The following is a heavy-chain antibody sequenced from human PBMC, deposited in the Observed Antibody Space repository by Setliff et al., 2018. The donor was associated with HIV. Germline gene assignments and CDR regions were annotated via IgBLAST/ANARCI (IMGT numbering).Heavy chain of an antibody. V-gene: IGHV7-4-1*02. J-gene: IGHJ4*02. D-gene: IGHD1-1*01. CDR3: ARGELDLDY. CDR2: INTVTGNP. Sequence: GASVKVSCKASGYTFNSYGINWVRQAPGQGLEWMGWINTVTGNPTYAQGFTGRFVFSLDTSVSTAYLQISSLKAEDSAVYYCARGELDLDYWGQGTLVTVSS. CDR1: GYTFNSYG.